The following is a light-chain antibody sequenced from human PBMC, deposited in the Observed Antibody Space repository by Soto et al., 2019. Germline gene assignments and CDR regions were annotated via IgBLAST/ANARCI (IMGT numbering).Light chain of an antibody. CDR1: QTLSINS. CDR3: QQYGSSQYT. Sequence: EIVLTQSPGTLSLSPGERATLSCRASQTLSINSLAWYQQKPGQAPRLLIYAASTRATDIPERFSGSGSGTDFTLSISRLEPEDFAIYYCQQYGSSQYTFGPGTKVEVK. CDR2: AAS. V-gene: IGKV3-20*01. J-gene: IGKJ2*01.